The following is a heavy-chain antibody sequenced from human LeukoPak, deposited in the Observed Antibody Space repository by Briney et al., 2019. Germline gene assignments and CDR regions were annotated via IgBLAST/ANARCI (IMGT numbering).Heavy chain of an antibody. CDR3: ARGVGFTVTVYNWFDP. CDR2: ISYDGSNK. Sequence: PGGSLRLSCAASGFTFSSYAMHWVRQAPGKGLEWVAVISYDGSNKYYADSVKGRFTISRDNSKNTLYLQMNSLRAEDTAVYYCARGVGFTVTVYNWFDPWGQGTLVTVSS. V-gene: IGHV3-30-3*01. J-gene: IGHJ5*02. D-gene: IGHD4-4*01. CDR1: GFTFSSYA.